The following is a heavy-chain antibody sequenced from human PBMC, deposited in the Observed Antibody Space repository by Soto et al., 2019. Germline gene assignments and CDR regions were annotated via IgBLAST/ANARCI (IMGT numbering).Heavy chain of an antibody. Sequence: QLQLQESGPGLVKPSETLSLTCTVSGGSISSSSYYWGWIRQPPGKGLEWIGSIYYSGSTYYNPSLKSRVTISVDTSKNQFSLKLSSVTAADTAVYYCERQPAAGQTPYYMDVWGKGTTVTVSS. D-gene: IGHD6-13*01. CDR2: IYYSGST. J-gene: IGHJ6*03. CDR1: GGSISSSSYY. V-gene: IGHV4-39*01. CDR3: ERQPAAGQTPYYMDV.